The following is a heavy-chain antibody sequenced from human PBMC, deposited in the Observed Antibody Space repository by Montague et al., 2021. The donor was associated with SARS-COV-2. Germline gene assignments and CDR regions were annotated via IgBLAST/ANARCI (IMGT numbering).Heavy chain of an antibody. J-gene: IGHJ4*02. Sequence: SDTLSLTCPVPGGSFSCYYWNWIRQPPGKGLEWIGEITHSGDTNYNPSLQSRVTMSGDTSKNQFSLKLSSVTAADTAVYYCARGARQGYGFRLGSFDSWGQGTLVTVSS. CDR2: ITHSGDT. CDR1: GGSFSCYY. V-gene: IGHV4-34*01. D-gene: IGHD3-10*01. CDR3: ARGARQGYGFRLGSFDS.